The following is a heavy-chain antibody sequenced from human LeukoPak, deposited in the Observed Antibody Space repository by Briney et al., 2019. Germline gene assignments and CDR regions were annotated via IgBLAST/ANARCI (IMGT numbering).Heavy chain of an antibody. J-gene: IGHJ4*02. Sequence: SETLSLTCAVYGGSFSGYYWSWIRKPPGKGLEWIGEINHSGSTNYNPSLKSRVTISVDTSKNQFSLKLNSVTAADTAVYYCARVRRTASPFYFDYWGQGTLVTVSS. V-gene: IGHV4-34*01. CDR2: INHSGST. CDR1: GGSFSGYY. D-gene: IGHD1-14*01. CDR3: ARVRRTASPFYFDY.